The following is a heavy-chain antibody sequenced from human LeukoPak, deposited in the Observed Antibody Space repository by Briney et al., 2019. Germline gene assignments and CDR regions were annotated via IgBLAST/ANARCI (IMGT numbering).Heavy chain of an antibody. J-gene: IGHJ4*02. CDR1: GFTFSSYS. D-gene: IGHD3-3*01. V-gene: IGHV3-21*01. CDR3: ARVFLRTIFGVVMYYFDY. Sequence: PGGSLRLSCAASGFTFSSYSMNWVRQAPGKGLEWVSSISSSSSYIYYADSVKGRFTISRDNAKNSLYLQMNSLRAEDTAVYYCARVFLRTIFGVVMYYFDYWGQGTLVTVSS. CDR2: ISSSSSYI.